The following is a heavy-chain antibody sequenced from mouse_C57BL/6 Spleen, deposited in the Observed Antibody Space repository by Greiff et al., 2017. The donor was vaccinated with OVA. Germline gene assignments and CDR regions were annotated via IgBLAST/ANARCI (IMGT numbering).Heavy chain of an antibody. Sequence: VQLQQSGAELARPGASVKLSCKASGYTFTSYGISWVKQRTGQGLEWIGEIYPRSGNTYYNEKFKGKATLTADKSSSTAYMELRSLTSEDSAVYFCARSFYSNLSYWYFDVGGTGTTVTVSS. CDR3: ARSFYSNLSYWYFDV. J-gene: IGHJ1*03. V-gene: IGHV1-81*01. D-gene: IGHD2-5*01. CDR1: GYTFTSYG. CDR2: IYPRSGNT.